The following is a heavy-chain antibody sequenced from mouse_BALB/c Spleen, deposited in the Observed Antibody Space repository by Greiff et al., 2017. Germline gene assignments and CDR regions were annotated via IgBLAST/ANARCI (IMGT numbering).Heavy chain of an antibody. V-gene: IGHV5-17*02. CDR3: AREGGNYEGFAY. D-gene: IGHD2-1*01. CDR1: GFTFSSFG. Sequence: EVKLQESGGGLVQPGGSRKLSCAASGFTFSSFGMHWVRQAPEKGLEWVAYISSGSSTIYYADTVKGRFTISRDNPKNTLFLQMTSLRSEDTAMYYCAREGGNYEGFAYWGQGTLVTVSA. J-gene: IGHJ3*01. CDR2: ISSGSSTI.